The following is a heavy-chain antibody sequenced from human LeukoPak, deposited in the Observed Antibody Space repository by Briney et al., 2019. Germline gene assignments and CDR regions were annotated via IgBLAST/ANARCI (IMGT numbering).Heavy chain of an antibody. CDR3: ARDREGYCTNGVCYEGNWFDP. V-gene: IGHV1-2*02. D-gene: IGHD2-8*01. Sequence: GASVKVSCKASGYTFTGYYMHWARQAPGQGLGWMGRINPNSGGTNYAQKFQGRVTMTRDTSISTAYMELSRLRSDDTAVYYCARDREGYCTNGVCYEGNWFDPWGQGTLVTVSS. CDR2: INPNSGGT. J-gene: IGHJ5*02. CDR1: GYTFTGYY.